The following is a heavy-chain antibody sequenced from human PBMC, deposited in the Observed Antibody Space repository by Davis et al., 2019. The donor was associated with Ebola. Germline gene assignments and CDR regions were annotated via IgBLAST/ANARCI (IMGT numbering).Heavy chain of an antibody. D-gene: IGHD3-3*01. CDR2: INPNSGGT. J-gene: IGHJ6*02. Sequence: AASVKVSCKASGYTFTGYYMHWVRQAPGQGLEWMGWINPNSGGTNYAQKLQGRVTMTTDTSTSTAYMELRSLRSDDTAVYYCALFLRSGFIYGMDVWGQGTTVTVSS. CDR3: ALFLRSGFIYGMDV. CDR1: GYTFTGYY. V-gene: IGHV1-2*02.